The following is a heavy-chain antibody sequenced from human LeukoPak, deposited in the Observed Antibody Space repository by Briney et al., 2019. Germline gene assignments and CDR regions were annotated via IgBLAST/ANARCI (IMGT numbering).Heavy chain of an antibody. Sequence: GGSLRLSCAASGFTFSSYSMNWVRQAPGKGLEWVSSISSSSSYIYHADSVKGRFTISRDNAKNSLYLQMNSLRAEDTDVYYCARDGSGSLPDYWGQGTLVTVSS. D-gene: IGHD6-19*01. CDR2: ISSSSSYI. CDR1: GFTFSSYS. CDR3: ARDGSGSLPDY. V-gene: IGHV3-21*01. J-gene: IGHJ4*02.